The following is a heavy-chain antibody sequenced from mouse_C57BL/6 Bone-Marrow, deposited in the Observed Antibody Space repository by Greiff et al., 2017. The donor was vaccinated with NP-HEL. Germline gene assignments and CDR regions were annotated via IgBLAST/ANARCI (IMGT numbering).Heavy chain of an antibody. D-gene: IGHD2-1*01. V-gene: IGHV1-5*01. Sequence: VQLKESGTVLARPGASVKMSCKTSGYTFTSYWMHWVKQRPGQGLEWIGAIYPGNSDTSYNQKFKGTAKLTAVTSASTAYMELSSLTNEDSAVYYCTYGNYYYAMDYWGQGTSVTVSS. CDR2: IYPGNSDT. J-gene: IGHJ4*01. CDR1: GYTFTSYW. CDR3: TYGNYYYAMDY.